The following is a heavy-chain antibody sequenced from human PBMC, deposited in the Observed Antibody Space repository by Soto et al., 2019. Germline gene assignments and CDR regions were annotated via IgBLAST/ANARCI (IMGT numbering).Heavy chain of an antibody. V-gene: IGHV1-18*01. CDR1: GYTFINYH. J-gene: IGHJ4*02. CDR3: AKSPRGEMATD. CDR2: INTYNGIT. D-gene: IGHD5-12*01. Sequence: QVQLVQSGGEVKKPGASVTVSCKASGYTFINYHITWVRQAPGQGLEWMAWINTYNGITDYAQRFQGRVTRTRDTATSTAYMELRNLGSDDTAVYFCAKSPRGEMATDWGQGTLVTVSS.